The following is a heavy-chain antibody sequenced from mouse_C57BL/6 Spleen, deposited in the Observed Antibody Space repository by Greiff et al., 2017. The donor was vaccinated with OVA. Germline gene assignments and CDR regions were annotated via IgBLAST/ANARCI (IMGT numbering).Heavy chain of an antibody. V-gene: IGHV5-4*03. CDR2: ISDGGSYT. Sequence: DVMLVESGGGLVKPGGSLKLSCAASGFTFSSYAMSWVRQTPEQRLEWVATISDGGSYTYYPDNVKGRFTISRDNAKNNLYLQMSHLKSEDTAMYYCARGITTVVDRYFDVWGTGTTVTVSS. D-gene: IGHD1-1*01. CDR3: ARGITTVVDRYFDV. J-gene: IGHJ1*03. CDR1: GFTFSSYA.